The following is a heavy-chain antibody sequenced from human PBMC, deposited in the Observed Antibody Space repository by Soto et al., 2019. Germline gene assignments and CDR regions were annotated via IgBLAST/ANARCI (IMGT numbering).Heavy chain of an antibody. CDR2: IIPIFGTA. D-gene: IGHD3-16*02. CDR3: ARGIYVWGSYRPNAFDI. Sequence: QVQLVQSGAEVKKPGSSVKVSCKASGGTFSSYAISWVRQAPGQGLEWMGGIIPIFGTANYAQKFQGRVTITADESTSTAYMELSSLRAEDTAVYYCARGIYVWGSYRPNAFDIWGQGTMVTVSS. J-gene: IGHJ3*02. CDR1: GGTFSSYA. V-gene: IGHV1-69*01.